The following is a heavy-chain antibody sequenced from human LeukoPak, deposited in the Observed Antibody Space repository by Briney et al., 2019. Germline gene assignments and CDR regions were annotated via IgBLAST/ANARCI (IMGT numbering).Heavy chain of an antibody. CDR3: VKSAGKDGYRDVFDI. CDR2: MSDNGDTT. D-gene: IGHD5-24*01. CDR1: GFTFSTYA. Sequence: QSGGSLRLSCAASGFTFSTYAMQWVRQAPDKRLEYVSGMSDNGDTTYYADSVRGRFTISRDIFKNTLYLQMNGLRAEDTAVYHCVKSAGKDGYRDVFDIWGQGTVVTVSS. J-gene: IGHJ3*02. V-gene: IGHV3-64*02.